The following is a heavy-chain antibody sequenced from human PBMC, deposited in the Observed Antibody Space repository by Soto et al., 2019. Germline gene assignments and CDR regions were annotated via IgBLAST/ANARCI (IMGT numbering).Heavy chain of an antibody. J-gene: IGHJ4*02. CDR2: IYYSGST. V-gene: IGHV4-39*01. CDR1: GGSISSSSYY. Sequence: PSETLSLTCTVSGGSISSSSYYWGWIRQPPGKGLEWIGSIYYSGSTYYNPSLKSRVTISVDTSKNQFSLKLSSVTAADTAVYYCARPSAYWDDLDYWGQGTLVTVSS. D-gene: IGHD2-8*02. CDR3: ARPSAYWDDLDY.